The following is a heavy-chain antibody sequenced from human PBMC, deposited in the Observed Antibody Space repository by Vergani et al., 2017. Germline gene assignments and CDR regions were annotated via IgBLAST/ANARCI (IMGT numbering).Heavy chain of an antibody. V-gene: IGHV1-46*01. CDR2: INPSGGST. CDR3: ACWSGGSGSYSAVYYYYYGMDV. D-gene: IGHD3-10*01. J-gene: IGHJ6*02. CDR1: GYTFTSYY. Sequence: QVQLVQSGAEVKKPGASVKVSCKASGYTFTSYYMHWVRQAPGQGLEWMGIINPSGGSTSYAQKFQGRVTMTRDTSTGTVYMERSSVRSEDTAVYYCACWSGGSGSYSAVYYYYYGMDVWGQGTTVTVSS.